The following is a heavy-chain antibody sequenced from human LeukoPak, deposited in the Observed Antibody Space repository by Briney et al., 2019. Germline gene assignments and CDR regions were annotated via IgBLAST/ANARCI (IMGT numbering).Heavy chain of an antibody. D-gene: IGHD4-11*01. CDR1: EFSFSDFW. V-gene: IGHV3-7*01. CDR3: TKGRSNHY. Sequence: GGSLRLSCAASEFSFSDFWMGWVRQAPGKGLEWVASINQGGSETYYVDSVKGRFTISRDNAKKSLFLQMNSLRAEDTAVYYCTKGRSNHYWGQGTLVTVST. J-gene: IGHJ4*02. CDR2: INQGGSET.